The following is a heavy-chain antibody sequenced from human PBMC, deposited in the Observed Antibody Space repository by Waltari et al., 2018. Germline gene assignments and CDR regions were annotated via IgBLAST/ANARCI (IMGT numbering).Heavy chain of an antibody. V-gene: IGHV3-49*04. CDR1: GFTFGDYA. J-gene: IGHJ4*02. D-gene: IGHD3-3*01. CDR2: IRSKAYGGTT. Sequence: EVQLVESGGGLVQLGRSLRLSCTASGFTFGDYAMSWVRQAPGKGLEWVGFIRSKAYGGTTEYAASVKGRFTISRDDSKSIAYLQMNSLKTEDTAVYYCTRDRVKYFDYWGQGTLVTVSS. CDR3: TRDRVKYFDY.